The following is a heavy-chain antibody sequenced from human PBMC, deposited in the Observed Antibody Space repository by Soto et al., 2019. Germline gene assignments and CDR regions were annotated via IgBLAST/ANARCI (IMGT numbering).Heavy chain of an antibody. J-gene: IGHJ6*02. CDR1: GYSFTSYW. Sequence: PGESLKISCNGSGYSFTSYWISWVRHMPGKGLEWMGRIDPSDSYTNYSPSFQGHVTISADKSISTAYLQWSSLKASDTAMYYCARRNYYYDSSGYYSYYYYGMDVWGQGTTVTVSS. V-gene: IGHV5-10-1*01. D-gene: IGHD3-22*01. CDR2: IDPSDSYT. CDR3: ARRNYYYDSSGYYSYYYYGMDV.